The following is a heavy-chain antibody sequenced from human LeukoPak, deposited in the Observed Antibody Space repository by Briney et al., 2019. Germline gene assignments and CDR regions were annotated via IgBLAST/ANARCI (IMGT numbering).Heavy chain of an antibody. CDR1: GFTFSSYA. J-gene: IGHJ5*02. CDR2: ISGSGGST. V-gene: IGHV3-23*01. Sequence: GGSLTLACAAAGFTFSSYAISWVRQVPGRVREWVASISGSGGSTYYADSVKGRFTISSDNSKNTLYLQTNSLRAEDTAVYYCAKGLGYSYLHRFDPWGQGTLVTVSS. D-gene: IGHD5-18*01. CDR3: AKGLGYSYLHRFDP.